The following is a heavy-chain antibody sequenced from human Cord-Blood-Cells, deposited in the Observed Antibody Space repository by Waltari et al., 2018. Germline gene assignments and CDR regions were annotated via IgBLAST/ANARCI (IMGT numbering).Heavy chain of an antibody. CDR2: ISYDGSNK. CDR3: AKVAAAGELRG. Sequence: QVQLVESGGGVVQPGRSLRLSCAASGFTFSSYGMHWVRQAPGKGLEWVAVISYDGSNKYYADSVKGRFTISRDNSKNTLYLQMNSLRAEDTAVYYCAKVAAAGELRGWGKGTLVTVSS. CDR1: GFTFSSYG. J-gene: IGHJ4*02. D-gene: IGHD6-13*01. V-gene: IGHV3-30*18.